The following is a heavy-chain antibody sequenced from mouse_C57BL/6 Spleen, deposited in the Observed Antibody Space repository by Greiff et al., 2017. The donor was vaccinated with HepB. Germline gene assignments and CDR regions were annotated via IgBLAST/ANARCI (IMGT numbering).Heavy chain of an antibody. Sequence: DVKLVESGAELVKPGASVKLSCTASGFNIKDYYMHWVKQRTEQGLEWIGRIDPEDGETKYAPKFQGKATITADTSSNTAYLQLSSLTSEDTAVYYCARSYGSSYWFAYWGQGTLVTVSA. CDR3: ARSYGSSYWFAY. CDR2: IDPEDGET. CDR1: GFNIKDYY. V-gene: IGHV14-2*01. J-gene: IGHJ3*01. D-gene: IGHD1-1*01.